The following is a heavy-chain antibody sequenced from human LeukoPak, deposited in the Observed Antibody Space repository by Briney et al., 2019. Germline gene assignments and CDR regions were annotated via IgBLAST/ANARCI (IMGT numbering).Heavy chain of an antibody. CDR2: IYYSGST. D-gene: IGHD3-3*01. V-gene: IGHV4-59*08. J-gene: IGHJ4*02. CDR1: GGSISSYY. CDR3: ARHGGPTKRVFDY. Sequence: PSETLSLTCTVSGGSISSYYWSWIRQPPGKGLEWIGYIYYSGSTNYNPSLKSRVTISADTSKNQFSLKLSSVTAADTAVYYCARHGGPTKRVFDYWGQGTLVTVSS.